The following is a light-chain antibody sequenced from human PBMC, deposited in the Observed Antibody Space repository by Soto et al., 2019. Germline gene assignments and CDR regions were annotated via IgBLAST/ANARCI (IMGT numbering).Light chain of an antibody. Sequence: EIVLTQSPGTLSLSPGERATLSCRASQSVSSSYLAWYQQKPGKAPRLLIYGASSRATGIPDRFSGSGSGTDFTLTISRLEPEDFAVDYCQQYGSSPWTFGQGTKVEIK. CDR2: GAS. CDR3: QQYGSSPWT. V-gene: IGKV3-20*01. J-gene: IGKJ1*01. CDR1: QSVSSSY.